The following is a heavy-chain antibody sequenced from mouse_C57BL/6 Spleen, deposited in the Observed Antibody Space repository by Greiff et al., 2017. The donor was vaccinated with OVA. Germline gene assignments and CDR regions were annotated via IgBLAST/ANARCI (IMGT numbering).Heavy chain of an antibody. CDR3: ARCPAQATYYAMDY. V-gene: IGHV14-2*01. J-gene: IGHJ4*01. CDR2: IDPEDGET. CDR1: GFNIKDYY. Sequence: EVQRVESGAELVKPGASVKLSCTASGFNIKDYYMHWVKQRTEQGLEWIGRIDPEDGETKYAPKFQGKATITADTSSNTAYLQLSSLTSEDTAVYYCARCPAQATYYAMDYWGQGTSVTVSS. D-gene: IGHD3-2*02.